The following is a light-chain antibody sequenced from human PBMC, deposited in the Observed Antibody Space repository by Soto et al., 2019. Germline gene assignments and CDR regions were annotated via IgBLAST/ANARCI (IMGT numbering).Light chain of an antibody. Sequence: EIVLTQSPATLALSPGERATLSCRASQSVISYLAWYQQKPGQAPRLLIYDASNRATGIPARFSGSGSGTDFTLTISSLEPEDFAIYYCQQRFNWPPITFGQGTRLEIK. J-gene: IGKJ5*01. CDR2: DAS. CDR3: QQRFNWPPIT. V-gene: IGKV3-11*01. CDR1: QSVISY.